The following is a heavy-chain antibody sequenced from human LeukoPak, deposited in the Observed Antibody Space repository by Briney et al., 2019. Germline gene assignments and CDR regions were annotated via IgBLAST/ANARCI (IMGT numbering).Heavy chain of an antibody. J-gene: IGHJ6*02. CDR2: VSGSGTT. D-gene: IGHD1-26*01. CDR1: GLTFNNYA. Sequence: GGSLRLSCAASGLTFNNYAMSWVRLAPGKGLEWVSGVSGSGTTFYAGSVKGRFTISRDNSKKTLYLQMNSLRAEDTAVYYCARAYYAPTDYYGMDVWGQGTTVTVSS. CDR3: ARAYYAPTDYYGMDV. V-gene: IGHV3-23*01.